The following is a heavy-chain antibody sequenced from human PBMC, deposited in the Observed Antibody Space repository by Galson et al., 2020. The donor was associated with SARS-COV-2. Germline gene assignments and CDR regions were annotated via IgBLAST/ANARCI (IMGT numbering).Heavy chain of an antibody. V-gene: IGHV1-24*01. CDR2: FDPEDGET. Sequence: ASVKVSCKVSGYTITELSMHWVRQAPGKGLEWMVGFDPEDGETIYAQKFQGRVTMTEDTSTDTAYMELSSLRSEDTAVYYCATAPPVGATGWFDPWGQGTLVTVSS. J-gene: IGHJ5*02. CDR3: ATAPPVGATGWFDP. CDR1: GYTITELS. D-gene: IGHD1-26*01.